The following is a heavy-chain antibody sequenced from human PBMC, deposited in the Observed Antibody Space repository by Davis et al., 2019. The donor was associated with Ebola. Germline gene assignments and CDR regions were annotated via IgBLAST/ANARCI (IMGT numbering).Heavy chain of an antibody. J-gene: IGHJ4*02. V-gene: IGHV4-30-4*08. CDR1: GGSISSGGYY. CDR3: ARYYYDSSGYSAYFDY. CDR2: IYYSGST. D-gene: IGHD3-22*01. Sequence: MPSETLSLTCTVSGGSISSGGYYWSWIRQHPGKGLEWIGYIYYSGSTYYNPSLKSRVTISADTSKNQFSLKLSSVTAADTAVYYCARYYYDSSGYSAYFDYWGQGTLVTVSS.